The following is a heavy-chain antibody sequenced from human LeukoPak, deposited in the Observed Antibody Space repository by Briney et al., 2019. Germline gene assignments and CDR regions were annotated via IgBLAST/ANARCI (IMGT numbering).Heavy chain of an antibody. Sequence: PGGSLRLSCAASGFTFSDYYMSWIRQAPGKGLEWVSVIYSGGSTYYADSVKGRFSISRDNSKNTLYLQMNSLRAEDTAVYYCARDYAFDIWGQGTMVTVSS. CDR1: GFTFSDYY. J-gene: IGHJ3*02. CDR2: IYSGGST. V-gene: IGHV3-53*01. CDR3: ARDYAFDI.